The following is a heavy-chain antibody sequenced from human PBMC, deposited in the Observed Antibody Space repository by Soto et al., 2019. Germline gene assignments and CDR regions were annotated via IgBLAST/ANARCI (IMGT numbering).Heavy chain of an antibody. CDR2: ISGSGGST. V-gene: IGHV3-23*01. Sequence: GGSLRLSCAASGFTFSSYAMIWVRQAPGKGLEWVSAISGSGGSTYYADSVKGRFTISRDNSKNTLYLQMNSLRAEDTAVYYCAKVDFYDFWSGYAHFDYWGQGTLVTVSS. CDR1: GFTFSSYA. J-gene: IGHJ4*02. D-gene: IGHD3-3*01. CDR3: AKVDFYDFWSGYAHFDY.